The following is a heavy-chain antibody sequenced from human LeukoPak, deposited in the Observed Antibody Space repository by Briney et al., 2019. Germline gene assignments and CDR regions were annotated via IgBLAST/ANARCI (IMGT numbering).Heavy chain of an antibody. Sequence: GESLKISCKGSGYSFISYWIGWVRRMPGKGPEWMGIIYPGDSDTRYSPSFQGQVTISADKSISTAYLQWSSLKASDTAMYYCARHTRDYYDSSDLDAFDIWGQGTMVTVSS. CDR2: IYPGDSDT. J-gene: IGHJ3*02. V-gene: IGHV5-51*01. D-gene: IGHD3-22*01. CDR1: GYSFISYW. CDR3: ARHTRDYYDSSDLDAFDI.